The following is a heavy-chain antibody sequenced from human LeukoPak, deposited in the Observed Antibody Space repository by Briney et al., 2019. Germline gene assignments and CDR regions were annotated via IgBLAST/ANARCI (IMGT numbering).Heavy chain of an antibody. J-gene: IGHJ3*02. CDR3: TRDHPTASGSDAFDI. D-gene: IGHD6-13*01. CDR1: GYTFTGYY. V-gene: IGHV1-18*04. Sequence: ASVKVSCKASGYTFTGYYMHWVRQAPGQGLEWMGWISPYNGNTKYAPKFQGRVTVTTETSSTTAYMDLRSLRSDDTAVYYCTRDHPTASGSDAFDIWGQGTMVTVSS. CDR2: ISPYNGNT.